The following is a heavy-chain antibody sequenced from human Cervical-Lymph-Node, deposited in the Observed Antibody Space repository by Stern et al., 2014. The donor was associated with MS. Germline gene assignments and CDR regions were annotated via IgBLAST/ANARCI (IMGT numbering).Heavy chain of an antibody. CDR1: GGAISTYY. V-gene: IGHV4-59*01. Sequence: QVQLQESGPRLVKPSETLSLTCTVSGGAISTYYWSWIRQPPGKGLPWIGDIYYSGSTNYSPSLNSRLTMSVDTSKNQFSLKLSSVTAADTAVYYCARLDYGDYESWGQGTLVTVSS. CDR3: ARLDYGDYES. J-gene: IGHJ4*02. CDR2: IYYSGST. D-gene: IGHD4-17*01.